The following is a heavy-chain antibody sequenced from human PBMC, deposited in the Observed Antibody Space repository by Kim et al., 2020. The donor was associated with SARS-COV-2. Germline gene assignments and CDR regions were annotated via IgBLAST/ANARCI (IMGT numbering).Heavy chain of an antibody. V-gene: IGHV3-73*01. CDR1: GFTFSGYT. CDR3: ARLPSRVVAFDAVD. J-gene: IGHJ3*01. CDR2: IRSRTNCIST. D-gene: IGHD2-15*01. Sequence: GGSLRLSCAASGFTFSGYTMNWVRQAPGKGLEWVGSIRSRTNCISTAYAASVRGSFTISSDDSKITAQLQRHSAKTEDTDEYYCARLPSRVVAFDAVD.